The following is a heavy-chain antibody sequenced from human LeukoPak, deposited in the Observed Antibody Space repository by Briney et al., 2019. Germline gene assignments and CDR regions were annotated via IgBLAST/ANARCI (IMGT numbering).Heavy chain of an antibody. V-gene: IGHV4-59*11. CDR1: GGSISSHY. CDR2: IYYSGST. Sequence: SETLSLTCTVSGGSISSHYWSWIRQPPGKGLEWIGYIYYSGSTNYNPSLKSRVTISVDTSKNQFSLKLSSVTAADTAVYYCARGMGDFWSWALWGQGTLVTVSS. D-gene: IGHD3-3*01. CDR3: ARGMGDFWSWAL. J-gene: IGHJ4*02.